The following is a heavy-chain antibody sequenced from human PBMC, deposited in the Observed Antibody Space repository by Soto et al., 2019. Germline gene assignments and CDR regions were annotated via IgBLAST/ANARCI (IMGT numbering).Heavy chain of an antibody. Sequence: QPGGSLRLSCAASGFTLTTYAMSWVRQAPGKGLEWVSAISGSGGSTYYADSVKGRFTISRDNSKNTLYLQMNSLRAEDTAVYYCAKKVGTKTKSGPTGPGFDYWGQGTLVTVSS. CDR3: AKKVGTKTKSGPTGPGFDY. J-gene: IGHJ4*02. CDR2: ISGSGGST. CDR1: GFTLTTYA. D-gene: IGHD1-1*01. V-gene: IGHV3-23*01.